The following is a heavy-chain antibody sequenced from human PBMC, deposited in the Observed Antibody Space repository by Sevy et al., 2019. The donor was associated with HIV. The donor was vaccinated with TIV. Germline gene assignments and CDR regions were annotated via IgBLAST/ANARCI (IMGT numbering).Heavy chain of an antibody. CDR1: GFTFSEAW. Sequence: GGSLRLSCAASGFTFSEAWMSWVRQAPGKGLEWVGRIKSKTDAATRDFAAPVRGRFIISRDDSANTVYLVMNNLKPEYTGVYYCAAGTGTSDFDYWGQGTLVTVSS. D-gene: IGHD6-13*01. V-gene: IGHV3-15*01. J-gene: IGHJ4*02. CDR2: IKSKTDAATR. CDR3: AAGTGTSDFDY.